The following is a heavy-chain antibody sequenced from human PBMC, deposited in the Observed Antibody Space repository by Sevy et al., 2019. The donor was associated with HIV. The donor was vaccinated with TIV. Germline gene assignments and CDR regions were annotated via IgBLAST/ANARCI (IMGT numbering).Heavy chain of an antibody. J-gene: IGHJ5*02. CDR2: IYWNDDK. CDR1: GFSLSTSGVG. CDR3: AHRPGYCSGGSCYPDWFDP. D-gene: IGHD2-15*01. Sequence: SGPTLVNPTQTLTLTYTFSGFSLSTSGVGVGWIRQPPGKALEWLALIYWNDDKRYSPSLKSRLTITKDTSKNQVVLTMTNMDPVDTATYYCAHRPGYCSGGSCYPDWFDPWGQGTLVTVSS. V-gene: IGHV2-5*01.